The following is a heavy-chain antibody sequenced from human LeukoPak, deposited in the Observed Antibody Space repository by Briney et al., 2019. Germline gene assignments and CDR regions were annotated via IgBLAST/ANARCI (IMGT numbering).Heavy chain of an antibody. CDR2: LSDNGGAYT. D-gene: IGHD1-1*01. V-gene: IGHV3-23*01. CDR3: ARKWNGAFDI. CDR1: GFTFSNYA. J-gene: IGHJ3*02. Sequence: GGSLRLSCAASGFTFSNYAMSGFRQAPGKGLEWVSDLSDNGGAYTNYVGSVRGRFTISRDNSKNTLYLQMNRLRAEDTAVYYCARKWNGAFDIWDQGTMVTVSS.